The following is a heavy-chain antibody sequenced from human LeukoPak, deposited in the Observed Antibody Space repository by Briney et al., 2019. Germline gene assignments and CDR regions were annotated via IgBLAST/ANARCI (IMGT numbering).Heavy chain of an antibody. CDR3: AKDARRVRDIGVVFGRGRGYMDV. CDR2: IRYDGSNK. CDR1: GFTFSSYG. D-gene: IGHD2-15*01. V-gene: IGHV3-30*02. Sequence: GGSLRLSCAASGFTFSSYGMHWVRQAPGKGLEWVTFIRYDGSNKYYADSVKGRFTIYRDNSKNTLYLQMNSLRGEDTAVYYCAKDARRVRDIGVVFGRGRGYMDVWGKGTTATISS. J-gene: IGHJ6*03.